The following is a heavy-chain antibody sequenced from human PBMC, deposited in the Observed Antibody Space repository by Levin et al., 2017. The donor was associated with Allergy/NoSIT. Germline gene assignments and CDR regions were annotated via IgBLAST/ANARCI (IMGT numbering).Heavy chain of an antibody. CDR3: ARLWVGLLRSNFSFFLHV. Sequence: ASVKVSCKASGYTFTGYDLHWVRQAPGQGLEWMGWINPDNGDTNYATKFEGRVAMTRDTSISTAYMELSSLTYADTAFYFCARLWVGLLRSNFSFFLHVWGKGTSVTVSS. CDR1: GYTFTGYD. CDR2: INPDNGDT. V-gene: IGHV1-2*07. J-gene: IGHJ6*04. D-gene: IGHD1-7*01.